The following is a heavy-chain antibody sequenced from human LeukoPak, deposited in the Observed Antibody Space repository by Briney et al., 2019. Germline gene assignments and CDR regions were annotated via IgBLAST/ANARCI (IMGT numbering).Heavy chain of an antibody. Sequence: ASVTVSYKASVYTFTHYYMHWVRQAPGQGLEWMGWINPNSGGTNYAQKFQGRVTMTRDTSISTAYMELSRLRSDDTAVYYCARRDRTVTTDFDYWGQGTLVTVSS. J-gene: IGHJ4*02. D-gene: IGHD4-17*01. CDR1: VYTFTHYY. CDR3: ARRDRTVTTDFDY. V-gene: IGHV1-2*02. CDR2: INPNSGGT.